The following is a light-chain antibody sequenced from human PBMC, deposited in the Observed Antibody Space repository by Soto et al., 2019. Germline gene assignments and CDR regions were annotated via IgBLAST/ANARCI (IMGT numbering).Light chain of an antibody. V-gene: IGLV2-14*01. Sequence: QSVLTQPASVSGSPGQSITISCTGTSSDVGGYNYVSWYQQHPGKAPKLMIYEVSNRPSGVSNRFSGANSGNTAALTISGIQAEDEADYYCSSYTSSSTLVFGGGPNLTVL. CDR3: SSYTSSSTLV. CDR2: EVS. CDR1: SSDVGGYNY. J-gene: IGLJ2*01.